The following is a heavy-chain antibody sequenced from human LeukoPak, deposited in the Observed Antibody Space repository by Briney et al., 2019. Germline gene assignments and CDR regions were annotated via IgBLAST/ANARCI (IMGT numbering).Heavy chain of an antibody. Sequence: PSETLSLTCTVSGGSIGSHYWSWIRQPPGEGLEWIGYIHYSGTTSYNPSLKSRVTISVDTSKNQFSLKLSSVTAADTAVYYCARDYYDSRGEAFDIWGLGTMVTVSS. CDR2: IHYSGTT. D-gene: IGHD3-22*01. V-gene: IGHV4-59*11. J-gene: IGHJ3*02. CDR3: ARDYYDSRGEAFDI. CDR1: GGSIGSHY.